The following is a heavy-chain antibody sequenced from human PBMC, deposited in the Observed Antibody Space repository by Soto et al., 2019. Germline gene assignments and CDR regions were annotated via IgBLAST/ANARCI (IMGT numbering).Heavy chain of an antibody. CDR3: ATGRSAARYYFDY. CDR2: ISYDGSNK. CDR1: GFTFSSYG. Sequence: QVQLVESGGGVVQPGRSLRLSCAASGFTFSSYGMHWVRQAPGKGLEWVAVISYDGSNKYYADSVKGRFTISRDNSQNTLYLQMNSLRAEDTAVYYCATGRSAARYYFDYWGQGTLVTVSS. J-gene: IGHJ4*02. D-gene: IGHD3-3*01. V-gene: IGHV3-30*03.